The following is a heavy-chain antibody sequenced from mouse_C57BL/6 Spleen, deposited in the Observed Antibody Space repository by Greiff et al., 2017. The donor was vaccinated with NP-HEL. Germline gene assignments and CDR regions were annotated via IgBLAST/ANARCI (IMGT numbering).Heavy chain of an antibody. J-gene: IGHJ4*01. V-gene: IGHV1-26*01. CDR3: ARPLSLYYYGSSYHAMDY. CDR2: INPNNGGT. D-gene: IGHD1-1*01. CDR1: GYTFTDYY. Sequence: EVQLQQSGPELVKPGASVKISCKASGYTFTDYYMNWVKQSHGKSLEWIGDINPNNGGTSYNQKFKGKATLTVDKSSSTAYMELRSLTSEDSAVYYCARPLSLYYYGSSYHAMDYWGQGTSVTVSS.